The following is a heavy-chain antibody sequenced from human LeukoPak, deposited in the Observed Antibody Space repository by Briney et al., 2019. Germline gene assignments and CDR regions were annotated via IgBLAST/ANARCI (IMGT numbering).Heavy chain of an antibody. V-gene: IGHV1-2*02. CDR2: INPNSGGT. Sequence: ASVKVSCKASGYTFTGYYMHWVRQAPGQGLEWMGRINPNSGGTNYAQKFQGRVTMTRDTSISTAYMELSRLRSDDTAVYYCARESVLTGVRGVIKNWFDPWGQGTLVTVSS. J-gene: IGHJ5*02. CDR3: ARESVLTGVRGVIKNWFDP. D-gene: IGHD3-10*01. CDR1: GYTFTGYY.